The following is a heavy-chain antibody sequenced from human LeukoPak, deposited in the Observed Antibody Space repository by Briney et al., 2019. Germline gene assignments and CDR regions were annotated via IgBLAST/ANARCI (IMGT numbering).Heavy chain of an antibody. V-gene: IGHV3-7*01. CDR3: VRGKTTVTPGYFDL. D-gene: IGHD4-17*01. J-gene: IGHJ2*01. CDR2: IKQDGRET. Sequence: GGSLRLSCVASGFTFSSYWMSWVRQAPGKGLEWVANIKQDGRETYYVDSVKGRFTISRDNAKNSLYLQMNGLRAEDTAVYSCVRGKTTVTPGYFDLWGRGTLVTVSS. CDR1: GFTFSSYW.